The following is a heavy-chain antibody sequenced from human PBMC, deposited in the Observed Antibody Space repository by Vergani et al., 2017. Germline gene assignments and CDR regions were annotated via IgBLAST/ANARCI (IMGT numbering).Heavy chain of an antibody. D-gene: IGHD3-22*01. CDR3: ARATYYDSSGYYYTIDY. CDR1: RHSISTGYY. V-gene: IGHV4-38-2*02. J-gene: IGHJ4*02. Sequence: QVQLEESGPGLVKPAETLSLTCIVSRHSISTGYYWGWIRQSPDKGLEWIGSMFHGGNSYFNPALTSRATISIDTSKNQFSLEMTSVTAADTAVYFCARATYYDSSGYYYTIDYWGQGTLVTVSS. CDR2: MFHGGNS.